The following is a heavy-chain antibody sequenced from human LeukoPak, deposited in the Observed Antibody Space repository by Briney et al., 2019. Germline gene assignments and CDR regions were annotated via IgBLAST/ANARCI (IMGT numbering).Heavy chain of an antibody. D-gene: IGHD3-22*01. V-gene: IGHV3-30*02. CDR2: IRYDGSNK. CDR3: AKDRAFYDSSGYYCDY. J-gene: IGHJ4*02. CDR1: GFTFSSYG. Sequence: PGGSLRLSCAASGFTFSSYGMHWVRQAPGKGLEWVAFIRYDGSNKYYADSVKGRFTISRDNSKNTLYLQMNSLRAEDTAVYYCAKDRAFYDSSGYYCDYWGQGTLVTVSS.